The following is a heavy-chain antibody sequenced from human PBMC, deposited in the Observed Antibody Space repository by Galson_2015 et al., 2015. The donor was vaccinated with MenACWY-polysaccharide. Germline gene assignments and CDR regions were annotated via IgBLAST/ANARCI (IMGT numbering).Heavy chain of an antibody. J-gene: IGHJ4*02. CDR1: GYTFTGYY. Sequence: SVKVSCKASGYTFTGYYMHWVRQAPGQGLEWMGRINPNSGGTNYAQKFQGRVTMTRDTSISTAYMELSRLRSDDTAVYYCARDFSGSYSSYFDYWGQGTLVTVSS. CDR3: ARDFSGSYSSYFDY. V-gene: IGHV1-2*06. CDR2: INPNSGGT. D-gene: IGHD1-26*01.